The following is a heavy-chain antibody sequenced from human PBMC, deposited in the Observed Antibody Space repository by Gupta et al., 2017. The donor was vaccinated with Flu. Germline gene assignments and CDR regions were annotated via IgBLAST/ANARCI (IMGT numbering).Heavy chain of an antibody. J-gene: IGHJ4*02. D-gene: IGHD1-20*01. CDR1: GFTFGSYA. Sequence: SGAASGFTFGSYAMSWVRQAPGKGLEGVSAIDKTGDSTYYADSVEGRFTISRDNSRNTLYLQMNSLRAEDTAIYYCVKDTARYFEYWGQGTLVTVSS. V-gene: IGHV3-23*01. CDR2: IDKTGDST. CDR3: VKDTARYFEY.